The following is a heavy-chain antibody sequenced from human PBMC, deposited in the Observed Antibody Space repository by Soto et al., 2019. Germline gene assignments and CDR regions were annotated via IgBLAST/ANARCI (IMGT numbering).Heavy chain of an antibody. D-gene: IGHD5-12*01. J-gene: IGHJ4*02. CDR2: ISGSGGST. CDR1: GFTFSSYA. V-gene: IGHV3-23*01. Sequence: GGSLSLSCAASGFTFSSYAMSWVRQAPGKGLEWVSAISGSGGSTYYADSVKGRFAISRDNSKNTLYLQMNSLRAEDTAVYYCATFSLDGYHKKGGYWGQGTLVTVSS. CDR3: ATFSLDGYHKKGGY.